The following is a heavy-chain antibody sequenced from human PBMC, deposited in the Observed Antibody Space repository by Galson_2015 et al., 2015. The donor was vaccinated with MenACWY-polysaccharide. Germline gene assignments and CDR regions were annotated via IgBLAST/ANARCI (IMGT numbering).Heavy chain of an antibody. CDR1: GFTFSTYG. D-gene: IGHD6-13*01. J-gene: IGHJ3*02. Sequence: SLRLSCAASGFTFSTYGMHWVRQAPGRGLEWVSGISRKSNDIGYADSVRGRFNTTRDNAKNSLYLQLNSLRVEDTALYYCARAGIGTVGRRAFDIWGKGTMVTVSS. CDR3: ARAGIGTVGRRAFDI. CDR2: ISRKSNDI. V-gene: IGHV3-9*01.